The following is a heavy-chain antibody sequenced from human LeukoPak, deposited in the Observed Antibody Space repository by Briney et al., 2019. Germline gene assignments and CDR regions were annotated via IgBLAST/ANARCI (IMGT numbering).Heavy chain of an antibody. Sequence: PGGSLRLSCAASGFTLSNHAMIWVRQAPGKGLEWVSSISGSGAMTYYADSVKGRFTISRDNAKNSLYLQMNSLRAEDTAVYYCARDAYSSSSGSLGYWGQGTLVTVSS. CDR2: ISGSGAMT. CDR1: GFTLSNHA. V-gene: IGHV3-21*01. D-gene: IGHD6-6*01. J-gene: IGHJ4*02. CDR3: ARDAYSSSSGSLGY.